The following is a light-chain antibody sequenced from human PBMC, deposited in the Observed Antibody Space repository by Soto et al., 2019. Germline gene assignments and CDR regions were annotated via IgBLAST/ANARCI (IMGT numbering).Light chain of an antibody. CDR3: GTWDSSLSAVV. CDR2: DNI. J-gene: IGLJ2*01. Sequence: QSVLTQPPSVSAAPGQKVTISCSGSSSNIGKNYVSWYQQVPGSAPKLLIYDNIERPSGIPDRFSGSKSGTSATPGITGLQTGDEADYYCGTWDSSLSAVVFGGGTKLTVL. CDR1: SSNIGKNY. V-gene: IGLV1-51*01.